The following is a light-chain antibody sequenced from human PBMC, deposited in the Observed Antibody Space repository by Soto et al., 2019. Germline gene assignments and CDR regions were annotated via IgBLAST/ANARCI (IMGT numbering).Light chain of an antibody. Sequence: DIQMTQSPSSLSASVGDRVTITCRASQSISSFLNWYQQKPGKAPKRLIYAASSLQSGVPSRFSGSGSGTDFTLTISSLQPEDFATYYCQQANSFPRTFGQGTKVDIK. CDR2: AAS. CDR3: QQANSFPRT. J-gene: IGKJ1*01. CDR1: QSISSF. V-gene: IGKV1-39*01.